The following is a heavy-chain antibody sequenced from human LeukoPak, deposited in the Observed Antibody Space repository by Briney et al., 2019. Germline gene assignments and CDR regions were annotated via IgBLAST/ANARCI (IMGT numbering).Heavy chain of an antibody. V-gene: IGHV1-18*01. J-gene: IGHJ4*02. CDR3: ARDRLGRSSSSGVWDY. Sequence: ASVKVSYKASGYTFTSYGISWVRQAPGQGLEWMGWISAYNGNTNYAQKLQGRVTMTTDTSTSTAYMELRSLRSDDTAVYYCARDRLGRSSSSGVWDYWGQGTLVTVSS. CDR2: ISAYNGNT. CDR1: GYTFTSYG. D-gene: IGHD6-6*01.